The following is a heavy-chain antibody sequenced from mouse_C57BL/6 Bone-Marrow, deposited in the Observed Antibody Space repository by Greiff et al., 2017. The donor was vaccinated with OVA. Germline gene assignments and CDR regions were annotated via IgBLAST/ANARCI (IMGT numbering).Heavy chain of an antibody. D-gene: IGHD1-1*01. CDR1: GFSLTSYG. Sequence: QVQLQQSGPGLVQPSQSLSITCTVSGFSLTSYGVHWVRQSPGKGLEWLGVIWSGGSTDSNAAFISRLSISKDTSKSQVFFKMNSLQADDTAIDYGARKAYYVSSNWYFEVGGTGTTVTVSS. V-gene: IGHV2-2*01. J-gene: IGHJ1*03. CDR2: IWSGGST. CDR3: ARKAYYVSSNWYFEV.